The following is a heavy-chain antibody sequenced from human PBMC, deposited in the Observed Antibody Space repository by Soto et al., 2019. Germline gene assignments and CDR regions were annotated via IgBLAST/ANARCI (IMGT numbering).Heavy chain of an antibody. D-gene: IGHD2-2*01. J-gene: IGHJ4*02. CDR1: GDSMTSGDYS. Sequence: QLQLQESGSRLVKSSQTLSLTCTVSGDSMTSGDYSWSWIRQPPGKGLEWLGYIYRTGNTHYSPSFKSRVSISQDRSKNQFSLELTSVTAADTAVYYCARGDYQYSIDYWGQGTLVTVSS. V-gene: IGHV4-30-2*01. CDR2: IYRTGNT. CDR3: ARGDYQYSIDY.